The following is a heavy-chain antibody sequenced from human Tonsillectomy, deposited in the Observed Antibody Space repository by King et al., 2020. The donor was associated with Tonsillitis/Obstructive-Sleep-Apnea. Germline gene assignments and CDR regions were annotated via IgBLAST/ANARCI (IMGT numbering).Heavy chain of an antibody. Sequence: QRQLVQSGAGVKKPGSSVKVSCEASGGTFNSYVFNWVRQAPGQGLEWVGGIIPTLVTARYAQRFQGRVTITADESTSTVYMELSSLRSEDTAVYYCARGAGRCSGGSCYRANDYWGQGTLVTVSS. D-gene: IGHD2-15*01. CDR2: IIPTLVTA. CDR3: ARGAGRCSGGSCYRANDY. V-gene: IGHV1-69*01. CDR1: GGTFNSYV. J-gene: IGHJ4*02.